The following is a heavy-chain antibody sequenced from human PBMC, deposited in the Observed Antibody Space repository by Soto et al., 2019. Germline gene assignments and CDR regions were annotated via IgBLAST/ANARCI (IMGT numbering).Heavy chain of an antibody. Sequence: SETLSLTCTVSGGSISSYYWSWIRQPPGKGLGWIGYTYYSGSSNYNPSLKSRVTISLDTSKNQFSLKLSSVTAADTAVYYCARMGPRYCSTTSCYFDYWGQGTLVTVSS. CDR2: TYYSGSS. CDR1: GGSISSYY. D-gene: IGHD2-2*01. J-gene: IGHJ4*02. CDR3: ARMGPRYCSTTSCYFDY. V-gene: IGHV4-59*01.